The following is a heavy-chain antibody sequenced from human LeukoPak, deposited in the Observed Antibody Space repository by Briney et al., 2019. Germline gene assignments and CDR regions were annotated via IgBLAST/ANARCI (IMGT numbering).Heavy chain of an antibody. CDR1: GFTVSTSS. J-gene: IGHJ4*02. CDR3: ASPGYDILTPLDY. Sequence: GGSLRLSCAASGFTVSTSSMNWARPAAGKGLEWVSVMYISGTTYYADSVKGRFTISRDNSKNTLYLQMNSLRAEDTAVYYCASPGYDILTPLDYWGQGTLVTVSS. V-gene: IGHV3-53*01. D-gene: IGHD3-9*01. CDR2: MYISGTT.